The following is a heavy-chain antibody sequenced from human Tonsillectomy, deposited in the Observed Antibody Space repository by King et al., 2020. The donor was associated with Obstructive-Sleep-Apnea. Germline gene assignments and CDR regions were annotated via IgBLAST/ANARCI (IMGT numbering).Heavy chain of an antibody. V-gene: IGHV1-18*04. CDR3: ARAPPMIRGIADY. CDR2: ISGLNGKA. CDR1: GYTFSTYG. J-gene: IGHJ4*02. Sequence: QLVQSAGEVRKPGASVKVSCQASGYTFSTYGIAWVRQAPGQGLEWVGWISGLNGKAKYAQKFQGRVTLTADTSMNTAYMEIKSLTSDDTAVYYCARAPPMIRGIADYWGQGTLVIGSS. D-gene: IGHD3-10*01.